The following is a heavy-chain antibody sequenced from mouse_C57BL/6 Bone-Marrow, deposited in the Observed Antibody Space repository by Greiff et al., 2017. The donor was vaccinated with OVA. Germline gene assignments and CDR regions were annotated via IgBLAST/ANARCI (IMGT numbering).Heavy chain of an antibody. CDR3: ARDAMDY. Sequence: DVKLVESGPELVKPGASVKIPCKASGYTFTDYNMDWVKQSHGKSLEWIGDINPNNGGTIYNQKFKGKATLTVDKSSSTAYMELRSLTSEDTAVYYCARDAMDYWGQGTSVTVSS. CDR1: GYTFTDYN. J-gene: IGHJ4*01. V-gene: IGHV1-18*01. CDR2: INPNNGGT.